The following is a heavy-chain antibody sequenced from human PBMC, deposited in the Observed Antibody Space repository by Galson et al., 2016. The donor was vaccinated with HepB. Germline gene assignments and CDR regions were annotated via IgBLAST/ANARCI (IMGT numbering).Heavy chain of an antibody. CDR3: ARDTAVGVTASDI. V-gene: IGHV3-33*01. CDR2: IWYDGSNK. J-gene: IGHJ3*02. CDR1: GFTFSSYG. Sequence: SLRLSCAASGFTFSSYGMHWVRQAPGKGLEWVAVIWYDGSNKYSADSVKGRFTITRDNSKNTIYLQMNMLRAEDPDVYYCARDTAVGVTASDICCQGTMVTVSS. D-gene: IGHD6-19*01.